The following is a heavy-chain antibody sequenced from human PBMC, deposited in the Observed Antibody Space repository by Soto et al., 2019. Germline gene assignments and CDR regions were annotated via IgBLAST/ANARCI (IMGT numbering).Heavy chain of an antibody. Sequence: SETLSLTCTVSGGSVSSGSYYWSWIRQPPGKGLEWIGYIYYSGSAYYNPSLKSRVSISVDMSKNQFSLKLSSVTAADTAVYYCARSGSGGSCHYWGQGTLVTVSS. D-gene: IGHD2-15*01. CDR3: ARSGSGGSCHY. J-gene: IGHJ4*02. CDR1: GGSVSSGSYY. CDR2: IYYSGSA. V-gene: IGHV4-61*01.